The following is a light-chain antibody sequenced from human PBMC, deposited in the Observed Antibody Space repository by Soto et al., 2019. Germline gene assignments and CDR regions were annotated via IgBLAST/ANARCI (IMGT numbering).Light chain of an antibody. Sequence: EIVMTQPPATLSVSPGETATLSCRASQSVSSNLAWYQQKPGQAPRLLIYGASTRATGIPARFSGSGSGTEFTLTISRLEPEDFAVYYCQQYGSSPTTFGHGTKVDIK. J-gene: IGKJ1*01. CDR3: QQYGSSPTT. CDR2: GAS. V-gene: IGKV3-15*01. CDR1: QSVSSN.